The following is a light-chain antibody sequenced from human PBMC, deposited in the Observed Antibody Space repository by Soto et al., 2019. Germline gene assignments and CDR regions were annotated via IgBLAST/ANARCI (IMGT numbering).Light chain of an antibody. CDR3: QQYNSYSPT. CDR2: DAS. V-gene: IGKV1-5*01. J-gene: IGKJ1*01. CDR1: QSISSW. Sequence: IPMTQSPSSLSASVGDSVTITCRASQSISSWLAWYQQKPGKAPKLLIYDASSLESGVPSRFSGSGSGTEFTLTISSLQPDDFATYYCQQYNSYSPTFGQGTKVDIK.